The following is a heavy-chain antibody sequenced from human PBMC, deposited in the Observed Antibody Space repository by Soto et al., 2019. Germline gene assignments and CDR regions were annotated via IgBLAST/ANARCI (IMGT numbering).Heavy chain of an antibody. CDR2: ISHSGST. V-gene: IGHV4-34*01. Sequence: PSETLSLTCAVYGGSFSGYYWSWIRQPPGKGLEWIGEISHSGSTNYNPSLKSRVTISVDTSKNQFSLKLSSVTAADTAVYYCARGVATLDYWGQGTLVTVSS. D-gene: IGHD5-12*01. CDR1: GGSFSGYY. J-gene: IGHJ4*02. CDR3: ARGVATLDY.